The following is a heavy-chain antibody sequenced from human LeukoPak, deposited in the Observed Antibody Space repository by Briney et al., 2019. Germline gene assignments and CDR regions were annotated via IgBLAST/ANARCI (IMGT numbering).Heavy chain of an antibody. CDR1: GYDFTNYY. V-gene: IGHV1-46*01. D-gene: IGHD3-3*01. Sequence: GASVKVSCKTSGYDFTNYYLHWVRPAPGQGLEWMGIINPNSGHTTYAQKFQGRVTMTRDTSTTTVDMELSSLRSEDTAVYYCARGFTYGDFWSGWEGFDYWGQGSLVTVSS. J-gene: IGHJ4*02. CDR2: INPNSGHT. CDR3: ARGFTYGDFWSGWEGFDY.